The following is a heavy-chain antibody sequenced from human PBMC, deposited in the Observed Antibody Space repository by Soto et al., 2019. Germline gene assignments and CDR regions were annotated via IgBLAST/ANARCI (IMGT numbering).Heavy chain of an antibody. CDR1: GFSFSSYD. J-gene: IGHJ6*04. CDR3: AITYYDFDV. D-gene: IGHD3-3*01. V-gene: IGHV3-64*01. CDR2: VSRNGINT. Sequence: EEQLVQSGGGLVQPGGSLRLSCAASGFSFSSYDLFWVRQAPGKGLEYVSAVSRNGINTYYANSVKGRFTISRDNSKIIMYLQMGTLRAEDMAVYYCAITYYDFDVWGKGTTVIVSS.